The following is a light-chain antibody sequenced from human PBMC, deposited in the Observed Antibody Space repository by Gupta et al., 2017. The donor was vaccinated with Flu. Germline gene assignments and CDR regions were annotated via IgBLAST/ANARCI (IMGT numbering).Light chain of an antibody. CDR2: KTS. V-gene: IGKV1-5*03. CDR1: QSINNW. Sequence: DIQMTQFPSILSASVGDRVTITCRASQSINNWLAWYQQKPGKAPKLLICKTSSSESGVPSRFSGSGSGAEFTLTISSLQPDDFATYYCQQDNTYPWTFGQGTRVEIK. J-gene: IGKJ1*01. CDR3: QQDNTYPWT.